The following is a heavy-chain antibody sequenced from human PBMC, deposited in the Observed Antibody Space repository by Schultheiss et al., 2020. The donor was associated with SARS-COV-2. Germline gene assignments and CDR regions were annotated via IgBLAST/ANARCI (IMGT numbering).Heavy chain of an antibody. CDR2: TYYRSKWYN. D-gene: IGHD3-3*01. CDR3: ARHLYGYYDFWSGKWIAGAFDI. CDR1: GDSVSSNSAA. Sequence: SQTLSLTCAISGDSVSSNSAAWNWIRQSPSRGLEWLGRTYYRSKWYNDYAVSVKSRITINPDTSKNQFSLQLNSVTPEDTAVYYCARHLYGYYDFWSGKWIAGAFDIWGQGTMVTVSS. J-gene: IGHJ3*02. V-gene: IGHV6-1*01.